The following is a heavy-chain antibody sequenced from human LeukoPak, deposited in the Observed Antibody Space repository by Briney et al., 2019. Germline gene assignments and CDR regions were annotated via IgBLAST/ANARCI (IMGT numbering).Heavy chain of an antibody. CDR1: GFTFSSYW. CDR2: INSDGSST. V-gene: IGHV3-74*01. CDR3: VKESGFMVAPNSAFDI. D-gene: IGHD4/OR15-4a*01. Sequence: GGSLRLSCAASGFTFSSYWMHWVRQTPGKGLVWVSRINSDGSSTTYADSVKGRFTISRDNAKNTLYLQMNSLRAEDTAVYYCVKESGFMVAPNSAFDIWGQGTMVTVSS. J-gene: IGHJ3*02.